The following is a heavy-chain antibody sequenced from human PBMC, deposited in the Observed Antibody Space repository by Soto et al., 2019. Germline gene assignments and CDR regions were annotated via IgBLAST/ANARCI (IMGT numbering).Heavy chain of an antibody. J-gene: IGHJ6*02. Sequence: QVKLVQSGAEVKKPGSSVKVSCKASGGTFSSYAISWVRQAPGRGLEWMGGIIPIFGTANYAQKFQGRVTITADEFTSTVYMDLSSLRSEDTAVYYCATSSYGDFSYYYGMDVWGQGTTVTVSS. CDR2: IIPIFGTA. CDR1: GGTFSSYA. CDR3: ATSSYGDFSYYYGMDV. D-gene: IGHD2-21*02. V-gene: IGHV1-69*12.